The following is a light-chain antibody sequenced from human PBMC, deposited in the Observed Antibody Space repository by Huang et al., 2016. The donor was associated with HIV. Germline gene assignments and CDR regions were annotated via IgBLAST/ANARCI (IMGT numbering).Light chain of an antibody. Sequence: DIQMTQSPSSLSAFVGDSVTITCRASQSISSYLNWYQQKPGKAPKLLIYAASSLQSGVPSRFSGSGSGTDFTLIITSLQPEDFATYYCQQSYSTPPWTFGQGTKVEIK. CDR1: QSISSY. CDR2: AAS. J-gene: IGKJ1*01. CDR3: QQSYSTPPWT. V-gene: IGKV1-39*01.